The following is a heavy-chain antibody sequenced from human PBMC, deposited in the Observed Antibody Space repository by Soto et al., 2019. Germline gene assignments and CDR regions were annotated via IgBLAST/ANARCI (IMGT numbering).Heavy chain of an antibody. D-gene: IGHD3-3*01. CDR3: ADADSY. CDR2: ISSSNRTI. V-gene: IGHV3-48*01. Sequence: LRLSCAASGFTFRSYSMNWVRQAPGKGLEWVSYISSSNRTINYADSVKGRFIISRDNAKNSLYLQMNSLRAEDTAVYYCADADSYWGQGTLVTVSS. CDR1: GFTFRSYS. J-gene: IGHJ4*02.